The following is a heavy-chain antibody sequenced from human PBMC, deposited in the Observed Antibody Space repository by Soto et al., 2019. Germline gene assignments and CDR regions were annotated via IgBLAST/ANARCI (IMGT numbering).Heavy chain of an antibody. Sequence: PGGSLRLSCAASGFTFDDYTMHWVRQAPGKGLEWVSLISWDGGSTYYADSVKGRFTISRDNSKNSLYLQMNSLRTEDTASYYCAKEQYSSGWYSVIPLYYYYGMDVWGQGTTVTVSS. CDR1: GFTFDDYT. J-gene: IGHJ6*02. CDR3: AKEQYSSGWYSVIPLYYYYGMDV. V-gene: IGHV3-43*01. CDR2: ISWDGGST. D-gene: IGHD6-19*01.